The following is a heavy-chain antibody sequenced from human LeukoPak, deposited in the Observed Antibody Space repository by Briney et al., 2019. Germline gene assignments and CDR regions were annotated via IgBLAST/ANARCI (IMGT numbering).Heavy chain of an antibody. CDR1: GYTFTSYD. Sequence: ASVKVSCKASGYTFTSYDINWVRQATGQGLEWMGIINPSGGSTSYAQKFQGRVTMTRDMSTSTVYMELRSLRSDDTAVYYCARDHRKTLNFDWFWFDPWGQGTLVTVSS. D-gene: IGHD3-9*01. V-gene: IGHV1-46*01. J-gene: IGHJ5*02. CDR2: INPSGGST. CDR3: ARDHRKTLNFDWFWFDP.